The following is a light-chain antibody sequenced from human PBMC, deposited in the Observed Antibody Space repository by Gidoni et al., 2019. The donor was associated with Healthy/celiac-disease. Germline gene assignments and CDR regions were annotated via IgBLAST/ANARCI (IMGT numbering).Light chain of an antibody. CDR3: QQRSNWPPLT. V-gene: IGKV3-11*01. J-gene: IGKJ4*01. Sequence: EIVLTHSPAPLSLSPGARATLSCRASQSVSSYLAWYQQKPGQAPRLLIYDASNRAPGIPARFSGSGSGTDFTLTISSLEPEDFAVYYCQQRSNWPPLTFGGGTKVEIK. CDR1: QSVSSY. CDR2: DAS.